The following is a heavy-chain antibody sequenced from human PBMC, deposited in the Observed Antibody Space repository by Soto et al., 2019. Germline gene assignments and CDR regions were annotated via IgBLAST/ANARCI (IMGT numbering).Heavy chain of an antibody. J-gene: IGHJ4*02. V-gene: IGHV1-2*02. CDR3: ARVGSSCVVGHFDY. CDR2: INLNSGGT. CDR1: GYMFTGYY. Sequence: QVQLVQSGAEVKKPGASVKVSCKASGYMFTGYYMQWVRQAPGQGLEWMGWINLNSGGTNYAQKFQGRVTMTRDTSANTAYMEVSRLRSDDTAVYYCARVGSSCVVGHFDYWGQGTLVTVSS. D-gene: IGHD6-6*01.